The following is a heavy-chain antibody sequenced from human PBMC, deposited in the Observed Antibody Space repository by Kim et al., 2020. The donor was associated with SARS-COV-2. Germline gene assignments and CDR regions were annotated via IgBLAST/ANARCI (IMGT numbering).Heavy chain of an antibody. V-gene: IGHV3-23*01. CDR3: AKVVVMDDYNYYYYYGMDV. Sequence: GGSLRLSCVASGFTFDIYAMTWVRQAPGKGLEWVSVISGGGVNKFYADSVRGRFTISRDNSKNTLFLQMNSLRDEDTALYYCAKVVVMDDYNYYYYYGMDVWGQGTTAPVSS. CDR1: GFTFDIYA. D-gene: IGHD3-16*01. J-gene: IGHJ6*02. CDR2: ISGGGVNK.